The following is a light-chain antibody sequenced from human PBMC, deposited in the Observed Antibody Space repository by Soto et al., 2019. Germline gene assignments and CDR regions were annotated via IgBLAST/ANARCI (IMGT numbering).Light chain of an antibody. J-gene: IGKJ1*01. V-gene: IGKV1-5*03. CDR1: QSINTW. CDR3: QHYDTYPRT. CDR2: KAS. Sequence: DIQMTQSPSTLSASVGDRVIITCRASQSINTWLAWYQQKPGKAPNLLIYKASSLESGVPSRFSGSGSGTEFPLTISSLQPDDFATYYCQHYDTYPRTFGQGTKVEIK.